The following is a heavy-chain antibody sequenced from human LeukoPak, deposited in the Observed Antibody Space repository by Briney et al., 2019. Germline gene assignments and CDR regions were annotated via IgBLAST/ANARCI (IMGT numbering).Heavy chain of an antibody. D-gene: IGHD6-19*01. V-gene: IGHV3-30*04. CDR1: GFAFSSYA. CDR2: ISYDGSNK. Sequence: PGGSLRLSCAASGFAFSSYAMHWARQAPGKGLEWVAVISYDGSNKYYADSVKGRFTISRDNSKNTLYLQMNSLRAEDTAVYYCARVVGSSGWYDYWGQGTLVTVSS. J-gene: IGHJ4*02. CDR3: ARVVGSSGWYDY.